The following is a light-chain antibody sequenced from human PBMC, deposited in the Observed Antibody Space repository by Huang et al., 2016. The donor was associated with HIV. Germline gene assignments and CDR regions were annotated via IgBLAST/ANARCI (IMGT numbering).Light chain of an antibody. Sequence: IVLTQSPGTLSVSPGERAALSSRASQSISRSYLVWYQQTPGHAPRLLIYGASSRATGIPDRFSGSGSGRDYTLTISRLEPEDFAVYFCQQYHSSPVTFGQGTRLEIK. CDR2: GAS. CDR1: QSISRSY. J-gene: IGKJ5*01. V-gene: IGKV3-20*01. CDR3: QQYHSSPVT.